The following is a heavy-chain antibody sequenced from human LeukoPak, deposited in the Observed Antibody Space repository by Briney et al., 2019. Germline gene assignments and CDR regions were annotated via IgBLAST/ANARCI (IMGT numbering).Heavy chain of an antibody. CDR2: IDEDGRTT. V-gene: IGHV3-74*01. D-gene: IGHD6-13*01. J-gene: IGHJ4*02. CDR1: GFTFRKYR. CDR3: VRDLAGADGY. Sequence: QPGGSPRLSCAASGFTFRKYRMHWVRHAPGTGLVWVSRIDEDGRTTNYADSVKGRFTISRDNARDTLFLQMNGLRVEDTAVYYCVRDLAGADGYWGQGTPVTVSS.